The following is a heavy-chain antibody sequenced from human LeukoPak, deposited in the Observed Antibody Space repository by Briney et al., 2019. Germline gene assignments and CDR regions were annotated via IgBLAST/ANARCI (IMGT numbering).Heavy chain of an antibody. J-gene: IGHJ4*02. D-gene: IGHD2-21*01. V-gene: IGHV4-59*12. CDR1: GGSISSYY. CDR2: IYYSGST. CDR3: ARDSPNSQFDS. Sequence: SETLSLTCTVSGGSISSYYWSWIRQPPGKELEWIGYIYYSGSTNYNPSLKSRVTISVDTSKNQFSLKLSSVTAAGTAVYYCARDSPNSQFDSWGQGTLVTVSS.